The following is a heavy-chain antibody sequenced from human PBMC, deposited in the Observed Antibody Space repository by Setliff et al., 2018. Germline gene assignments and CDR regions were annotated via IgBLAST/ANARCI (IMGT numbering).Heavy chain of an antibody. Sequence: SETLSLTCSVSGASITSYYWSWIRQPPGKGLEWIAYIHNNGRIKYNPALKSRVTISLDTSKDQFSLQLSSVTAADTAVYYCARMTLWDNSAYYPDFWGRGTLVTVSS. V-gene: IGHV4-59*01. D-gene: IGHD3-22*01. CDR3: ARMTLWDNSAYYPDF. CDR1: GASITSYY. CDR2: IHNNGRI. J-gene: IGHJ4*02.